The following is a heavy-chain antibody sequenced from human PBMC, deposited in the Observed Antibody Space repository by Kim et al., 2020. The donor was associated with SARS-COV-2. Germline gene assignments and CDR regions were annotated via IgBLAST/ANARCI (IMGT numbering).Heavy chain of an antibody. CDR1: GFTFSSYA. CDR3: ANSPYDFWSGYQYYFYY. V-gene: IGHV3-23*01. CDR2: ISGSGGST. J-gene: IGHJ4*02. Sequence: GGSLRLSCAASGFTFSSYAMSWVRQAPGKGLEWVSAISGSGGSTYYADSVKGRFTISRDNSKNTLYLQMNSLRAEDTAVYYCANSPYDFWSGYQYYFYYWGQGTLVTVSS. D-gene: IGHD3-3*01.